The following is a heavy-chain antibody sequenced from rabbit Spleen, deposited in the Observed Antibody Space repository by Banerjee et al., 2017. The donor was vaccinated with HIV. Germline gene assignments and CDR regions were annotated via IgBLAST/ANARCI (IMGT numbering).Heavy chain of an antibody. V-gene: IGHV1S45*01. D-gene: IGHD1-1*01. Sequence: QEQLTETGGDLVQPGGSLTLSCKASGLDFTKYYITWVRQAPGKGPEWIACINIVTGKSVYASWAKGRFTMSRTSSTTVTLRMTSLTAADRAAYFCARDLVGVIGWNFYLWGPGTLVTVS. J-gene: IGHJ4*01. CDR2: INIVTGKS. CDR3: ARDLVGVIGWNFYL. CDR1: GLDFTKYY.